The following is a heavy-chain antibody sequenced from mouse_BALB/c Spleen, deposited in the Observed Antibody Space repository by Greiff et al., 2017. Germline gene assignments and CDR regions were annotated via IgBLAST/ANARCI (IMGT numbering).Heavy chain of an antibody. Sequence: EVQRVESGGGLVQPGGSRKLSCAASGFTFSSFGMHWVRQAPEKGLEWVAYISSGSSTIYYADTVKGRFTISRDNPKNTLFLQMTSLRSEDTAMYYCARYRKNYAMDYWGQGTSVTVSS. J-gene: IGHJ4*01. CDR1: GFTFSSFG. CDR3: ARYRKNYAMDY. CDR2: ISSGSSTI. V-gene: IGHV5-17*02.